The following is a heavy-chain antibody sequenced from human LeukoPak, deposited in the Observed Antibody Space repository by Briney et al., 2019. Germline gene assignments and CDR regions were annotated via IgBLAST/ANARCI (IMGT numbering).Heavy chain of an antibody. CDR1: GYTFSNYG. J-gene: IGHJ6*03. CDR2: RSAYNGDT. V-gene: IGHV1-18*01. CDR3: ARGRVYYYYMDV. Sequence: ASVKVSCKASGYTFSNYGITWVRQAPGQGLEWMGWRSAYNGDTKYAQTLQGRVTMTTDTSTNTAYMELRSLRSDDTAVYYCARGRVYYYYMDVWGKGTTVTVSS.